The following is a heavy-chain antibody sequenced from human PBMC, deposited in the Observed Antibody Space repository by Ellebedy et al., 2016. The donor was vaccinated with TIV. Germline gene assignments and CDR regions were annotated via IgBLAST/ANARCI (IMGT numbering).Heavy chain of an antibody. CDR1: GFTFSSYA. V-gene: IGHV3-30*02. J-gene: IGHJ6*02. CDR3: AKDAIAAAGTGLYYGMDV. CDR2: IRYDGSNK. Sequence: GESLKISCAASGFTFSSYAMSWVRQAPGKGLEWVAFIRYDGSNKYYADSVKGRFTISRDNSKNTLYLQMNSLRAEDTAVYYCAKDAIAAAGTGLYYGMDVWGQGTTVIVSS. D-gene: IGHD6-13*01.